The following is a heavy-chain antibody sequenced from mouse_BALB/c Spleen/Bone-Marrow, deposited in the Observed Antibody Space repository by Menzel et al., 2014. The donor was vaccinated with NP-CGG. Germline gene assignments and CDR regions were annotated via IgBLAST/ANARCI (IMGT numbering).Heavy chain of an antibody. V-gene: IGHV7-3*02. CDR1: GVTFTDYY. CDR3: ARDMGLLRFDY. CDR2: IRNKANGYTT. J-gene: IGHJ2*01. Sequence: EVKLMESGGGLVQPGGSLRLSCATSGVTFTDYYMSWVRQPPGKALEWLGFIRNKANGYTTEYSASVKGRFTISRDNSQSILYLQMNTLRAEDSATYYCARDMGLLRFDYWGQGTTLTVSS. D-gene: IGHD1-1*01.